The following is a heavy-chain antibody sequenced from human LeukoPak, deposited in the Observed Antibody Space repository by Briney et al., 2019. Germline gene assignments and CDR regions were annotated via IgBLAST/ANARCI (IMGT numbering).Heavy chain of an antibody. D-gene: IGHD3-10*01. CDR1: GFTFSSYA. V-gene: IGHV3-30*04. Sequence: GGSLRLSCAASGFTFSSYAMHWVRQAPGKGLEWVAVISYDGSNKYYADSVKGRFTISRDNSKNTLYLQMNSLRAEDTAVYYCARARYYYGSGSSYFDYWGQGTLVTVS. CDR3: ARARYYYGSGSSYFDY. CDR2: ISYDGSNK. J-gene: IGHJ4*02.